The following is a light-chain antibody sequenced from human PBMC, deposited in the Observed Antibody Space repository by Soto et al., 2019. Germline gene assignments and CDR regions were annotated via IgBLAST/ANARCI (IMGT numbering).Light chain of an antibody. CDR3: HSYDSSLSGCVV. J-gene: IGLJ2*01. CDR1: SSNIGAGYD. V-gene: IGLV1-40*01. Sequence: QSVLTQPPSVSGAPGQRVTISCTGSSSNIGAGYDVHWYQQLPGTAPKLLMYANSDRPSGVPDRFSGSRSGTSASLAITGLQAEDEADYYCHSYDSSLSGCVVFGGGTQLTVL. CDR2: ANS.